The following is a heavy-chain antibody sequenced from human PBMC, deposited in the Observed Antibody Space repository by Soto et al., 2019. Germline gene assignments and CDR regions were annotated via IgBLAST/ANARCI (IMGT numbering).Heavy chain of an antibody. CDR3: AKDRLANPPYYYYYYGLDV. CDR2: ISYDGSNK. CDR1: GFTFSSYG. J-gene: IGHJ6*02. V-gene: IGHV3-30*18. Sequence: GGSLKLSCAASGFTFSSYGMHWVRQAPGKGLEWVAIISYDGSNKYYADSVKGRFTISRDRSKNTLYLQMNSLRAADTAVYYCAKDRLANPPYYYYYYGLDVWGQGTTVTVSS.